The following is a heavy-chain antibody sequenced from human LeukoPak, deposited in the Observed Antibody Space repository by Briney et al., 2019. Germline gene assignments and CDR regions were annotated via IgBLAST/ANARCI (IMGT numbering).Heavy chain of an antibody. J-gene: IGHJ6*03. Sequence: ASVKVSCKASGYTFTGYYMHWVRQAPGQGLEWMGWINPNSGGTNYAQKFQGRVTMTRDTSISTAYMELSRLRSDDTAVYYCARVQPGVLFYYYYMDVWGKGTTVTVSS. CDR1: GYTFTGYY. CDR2: INPNSGGT. V-gene: IGHV1-2*02. CDR3: ARVQPGVLFYYYYMDV. D-gene: IGHD1-14*01.